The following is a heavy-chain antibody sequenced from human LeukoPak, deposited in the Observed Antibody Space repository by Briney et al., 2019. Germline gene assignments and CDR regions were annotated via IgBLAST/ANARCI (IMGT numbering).Heavy chain of an antibody. CDR2: ISSNGGST. Sequence: QSGGSLRLSCSASGFTFSSYAMHWVHQAPGKGLEYVSAISSNGGSTYYADSVKGRFTISRDNSKNTLYLQMSSLRAEDTAVYYCVKDRREYCSGGSCYSVFDYWGQGTLVTVSS. D-gene: IGHD2-15*01. J-gene: IGHJ4*02. CDR1: GFTFSSYA. V-gene: IGHV3-64D*06. CDR3: VKDRREYCSGGSCYSVFDY.